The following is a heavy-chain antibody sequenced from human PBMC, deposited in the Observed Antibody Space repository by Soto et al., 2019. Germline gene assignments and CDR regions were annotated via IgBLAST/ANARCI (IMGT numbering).Heavy chain of an antibody. D-gene: IGHD3-22*01. CDR3: ARVWYYHSSGYYAFDY. Sequence: QVQLVQSGAEVKKPGASVRVSCKASGDGFSNYGLSWVRQAPGQGLEWMGWISAYDGQTNYTKKFQGRVTMTTETSSSSANMELRSLRSDDTAVYYCARVWYYHSSGYYAFDYWGLGTLVTVSS. CDR1: GDGFSNYG. V-gene: IGHV1-18*01. CDR2: ISAYDGQT. J-gene: IGHJ4*02.